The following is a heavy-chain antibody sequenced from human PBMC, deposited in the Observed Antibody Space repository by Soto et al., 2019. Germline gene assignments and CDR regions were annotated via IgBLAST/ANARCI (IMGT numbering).Heavy chain of an antibody. CDR3: AKDKSTGEYSYYRYMDV. CDR2: ISWHSGEL. D-gene: IGHD4-17*01. Sequence: EVLLVESGGGLVQPDRPLRLSCAASGFNFENYAMHWVRQAPGKGLEWVSGISWHSGELDYAGSVRGRFTISRDNGKNSLYLEMNSLRPDDTALYFCAKDKSTGEYSYYRYMDVWGRGTTVIVSS. V-gene: IGHV3-9*01. CDR1: GFNFENYA. J-gene: IGHJ6*03.